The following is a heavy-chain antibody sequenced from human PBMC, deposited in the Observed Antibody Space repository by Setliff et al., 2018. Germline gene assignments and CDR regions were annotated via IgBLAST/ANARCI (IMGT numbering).Heavy chain of an antibody. Sequence: SDTLSLTCTVSGGSMTCYYWSWFRQPAGKVLEWIGRICISENTIGRICRGSNTHYNPSLQSRVTMSLDTSTNQFSRRLSSVTAADTAVYYCARTSRDGATYMDVWAKGTTVTVSS. J-gene: IGHJ6*03. CDR1: GGSMTCYY. CDR2: ICRGSNT. V-gene: IGHV4-4*07. CDR3: ARTSRDGATYMDV. D-gene: IGHD3-10*01.